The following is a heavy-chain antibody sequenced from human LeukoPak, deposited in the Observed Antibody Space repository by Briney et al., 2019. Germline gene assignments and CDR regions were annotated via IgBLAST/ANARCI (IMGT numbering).Heavy chain of an antibody. V-gene: IGHV3-30*18. D-gene: IGHD3-16*02. CDR1: GFTFSSYG. J-gene: IGHJ5*02. CDR3: AKDTAVRYRLINWFDP. CDR2: ISYDGSNK. Sequence: PGGSLRLSCAASGFTFSSYGMYWVRQSPGKGLEWVAVISYDGSNKYYADSVKGRFTISRDNSKNTLYLQMNSLRAEDTAVYYCAKDTAVRYRLINWFDPWGQGTLVTVSS.